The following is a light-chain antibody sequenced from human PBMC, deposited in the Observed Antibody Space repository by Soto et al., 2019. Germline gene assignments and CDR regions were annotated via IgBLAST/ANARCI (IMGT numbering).Light chain of an antibody. CDR1: QSVSIH. CDR2: DTS. V-gene: IGKV3-15*01. Sequence: ETLMTQSPGTLSLSLGEISTLSCRSSQSVSIHLAWYQQKPGQAPRLLIYDTSTRATGIPARFSGSGSGTEFTLTISSLQSEDFAVYYCQQYSNWPPITFGQGTRLEI. CDR3: QQYSNWPPIT. J-gene: IGKJ5*01.